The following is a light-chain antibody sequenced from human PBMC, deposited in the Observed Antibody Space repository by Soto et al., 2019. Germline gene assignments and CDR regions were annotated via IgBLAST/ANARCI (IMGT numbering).Light chain of an antibody. CDR3: QQYNNWPGT. CDR2: GAS. CDR1: QSVSSK. J-gene: IGKJ1*01. V-gene: IGKV3-15*01. Sequence: EIVLTQSPGTLSVSPGERTNLSCRASQSVSSKLAWYQQKPGQAPRLLFYGASTGATGIPARFSGSGSETEFTLSISSLQSEDFAVYYCQQYNNWPGTFGQGTKV.